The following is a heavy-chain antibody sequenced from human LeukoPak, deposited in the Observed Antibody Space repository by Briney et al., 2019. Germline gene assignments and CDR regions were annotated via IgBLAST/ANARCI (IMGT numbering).Heavy chain of an antibody. D-gene: IGHD2-2*01. CDR2: IYYSGST. Sequence: PSETLSLTCTVSGGSISSSSYYWGWIRQPPGKGLEWIGSIYYSGSTYYNPSLKSRVTISVDTSKNQFSLKLSSVTAADTAVYYCASGRDVVVPAAMWAINYWGQGTLVTVSS. J-gene: IGHJ4*02. V-gene: IGHV4-39*01. CDR1: GGSISSSSYY. CDR3: ASGRDVVVPAAMWAINY.